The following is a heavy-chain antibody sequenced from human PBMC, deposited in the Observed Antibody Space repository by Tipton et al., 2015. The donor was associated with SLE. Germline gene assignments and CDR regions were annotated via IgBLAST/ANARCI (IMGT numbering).Heavy chain of an antibody. V-gene: IGHV4-34*01. J-gene: IGHJ4*02. CDR2: INHSGST. CDR3: ARDPNGGYGSFDY. Sequence: GLVKPSETLSLTCTASGGSISSYYWSWIRQPPGKGLEWIGEINHSGSTNYNTSLKSRVTISLGTSKNQFSLKLTSVTAADTAVYYCARDPNGGYGSFDYWGLGALVTVSS. CDR1: GGSISSYY. D-gene: IGHD7-27*01.